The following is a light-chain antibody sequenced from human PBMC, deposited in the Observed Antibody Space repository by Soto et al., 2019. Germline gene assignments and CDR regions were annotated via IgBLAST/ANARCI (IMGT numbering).Light chain of an antibody. V-gene: IGKV3-20*01. CDR1: QIVSSTY. CDR2: NAF. CDR3: QQYGSSPGT. J-gene: IGKJ4*01. Sequence: EIVLTQSPGTLSLSPGERATLSCRASQIVSSTYLAWFQQKPGQAPRLLIYNAFNRATGIPDRFSGSGSGTDFTLTISRLEPEDFAVYYCQQYGSSPGTFGGGTKVDIK.